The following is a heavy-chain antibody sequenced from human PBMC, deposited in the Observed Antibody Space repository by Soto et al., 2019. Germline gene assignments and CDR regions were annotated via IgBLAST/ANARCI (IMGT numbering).Heavy chain of an antibody. J-gene: IGHJ3*02. CDR1: GGSISSSSYY. CDR2: IYYSGST. V-gene: IGHV4-39*01. Sequence: PSETLSLTCTVSGGSISSSSYYWGWIRQPPGKGLEWIGSIYYSGSTYYNTSLKSRVTISVDTSKNQFYLKLSSVTAADTALYYFARHGRIVVVALGAFDIWGQGTMVTV. CDR3: ARHGRIVVVALGAFDI. D-gene: IGHD2-15*01.